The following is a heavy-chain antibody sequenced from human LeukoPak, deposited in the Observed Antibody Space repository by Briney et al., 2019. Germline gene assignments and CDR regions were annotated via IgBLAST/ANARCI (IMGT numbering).Heavy chain of an antibody. Sequence: PSETLSLTCTVSGDSISSYYWTWIRQPPGKGLEWIGYIYHSGSTNYSPSLKSRVTMSVDTSKNQFSLKLSSVTAADTAVYYCARGSGWYYHWGQGTLVTVSS. CDR3: ARGSGWYYH. D-gene: IGHD6-19*01. J-gene: IGHJ5*02. CDR1: GDSISSYY. V-gene: IGHV4-59*01. CDR2: IYHSGST.